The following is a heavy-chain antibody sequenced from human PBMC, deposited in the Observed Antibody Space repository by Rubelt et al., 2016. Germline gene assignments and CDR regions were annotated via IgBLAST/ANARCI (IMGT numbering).Heavy chain of an antibody. J-gene: IGHJ3*02. CDR1: GYSFTSYW. D-gene: IGHD3-22*01. Sequence: EVQLVQSGAEVKKHGASLKISCKGSGYSFTSYWIGWVRQLPGNGLEWMGIIYPGDSDTSYSPSFQGQVTISADKSSSPAYLQWSSLKASDTAMYYCARHQDYYDSSGTDAFDIWGQGTMVTVSS. CDR2: IYPGDSDT. V-gene: IGHV5-51*01. CDR3: ARHQDYYDSSGTDAFDI.